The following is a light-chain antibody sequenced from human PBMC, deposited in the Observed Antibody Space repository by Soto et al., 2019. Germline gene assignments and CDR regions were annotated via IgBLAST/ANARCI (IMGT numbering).Light chain of an antibody. J-gene: IGLJ2*01. CDR2: DVG. CDR3: SSYTSSNNVV. Sequence: QSALTQPASVSGSPGQSITISCTGTSSDIGGYNYVSWYQQHPGRVPKLMIYDVGKRPSGVSNRFSGSKSGNTASLTISGLQAEDEADYYCSSYTSSNNVVFGGGTQLTVL. V-gene: IGLV2-14*03. CDR1: SSDIGGYNY.